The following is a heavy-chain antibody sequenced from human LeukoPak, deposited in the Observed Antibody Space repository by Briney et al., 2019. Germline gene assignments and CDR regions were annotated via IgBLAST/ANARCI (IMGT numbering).Heavy chain of an antibody. CDR1: GYTFTSYG. V-gene: IGHV1-18*01. CDR3: AREEDSYPAAMFTSDY. D-gene: IGHD2-2*01. CDR2: ISAYNGNT. J-gene: IGHJ4*02. Sequence: ASVKVSCKASGYTFTSYGISWVRQAPGQGLEWMGWISAYNGNTNYAQKLQGRVTMTTDTSTSTAYTELRSLRSDDTAVYYCAREEDSYPAAMFTSDYWGQGTLVTVSS.